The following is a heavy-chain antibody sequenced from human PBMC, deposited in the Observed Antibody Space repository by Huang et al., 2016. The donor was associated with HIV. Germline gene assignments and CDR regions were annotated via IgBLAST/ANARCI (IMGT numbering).Heavy chain of an antibody. Sequence: QVHLVQSGAEVKKPGASVKVSCKASGYTFTNYDINWVRQAPGRGFEWMGGMNPNTGNTGFAQSFQGRVTMTRKTSITTAYMELTSLTSEDTAVYYCARSAYGDLDYWGLGTLVIVSS. CDR1: GYTFTNYD. CDR3: ARSAYGDLDY. D-gene: IGHD4-17*01. CDR2: MNPNTGNT. V-gene: IGHV1-8*02. J-gene: IGHJ4*02.